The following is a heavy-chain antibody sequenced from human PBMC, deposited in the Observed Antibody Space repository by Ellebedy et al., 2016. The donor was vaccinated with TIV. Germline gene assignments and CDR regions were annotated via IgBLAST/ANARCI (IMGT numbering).Heavy chain of an antibody. D-gene: IGHD2/OR15-2a*01. Sequence: GSLRLSXAVYGGSFSGYYWSWIRQPPGKGLEWIGEINHSGSTNYNPSLKSRVTISVDTSKNQFSLKLSSVTAADTAVYYCARGKHFHQHPGPWYFDLWGRGTLVTVSS. CDR3: ARGKHFHQHPGPWYFDL. V-gene: IGHV4-34*01. J-gene: IGHJ2*01. CDR1: GGSFSGYY. CDR2: INHSGST.